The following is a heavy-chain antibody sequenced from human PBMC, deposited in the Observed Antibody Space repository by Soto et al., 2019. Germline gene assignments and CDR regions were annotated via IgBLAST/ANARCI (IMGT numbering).Heavy chain of an antibody. CDR3: ARDYYDSSGYYYDPSPYYGMDV. V-gene: IGHV4-61*01. CDR1: GGSVSSGSYY. D-gene: IGHD3-22*01. J-gene: IGHJ6*02. CDR2: IYYSGST. Sequence: SETLSLTCTVSGGSVSSGSYYWSWIRQPPGKGLEWIGYIYYSGSTNYNPSLKSRATISVDTSKNQFSLKLSSVTAADTAVYYCARDYYDSSGYYYDPSPYYGMDVWGQGTTVTVSS.